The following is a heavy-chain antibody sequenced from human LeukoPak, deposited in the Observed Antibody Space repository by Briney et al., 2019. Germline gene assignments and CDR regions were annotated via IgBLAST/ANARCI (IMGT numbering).Heavy chain of an antibody. J-gene: IGHJ6*02. D-gene: IGHD3-22*01. CDR3: ARLTMIVVAPRMDV. Sequence: KASETLSLTCAVYGGSFSGFYWSWIRQPPGKGLEWIGVINHSGSTNYNPSLKSRVTISVDTSKNQFSLKLSSVTAADTAVYYCARLTMIVVAPRMDVWGQGTTVTVSS. CDR2: INHSGST. CDR1: GGSFSGFY. V-gene: IGHV4-34*01.